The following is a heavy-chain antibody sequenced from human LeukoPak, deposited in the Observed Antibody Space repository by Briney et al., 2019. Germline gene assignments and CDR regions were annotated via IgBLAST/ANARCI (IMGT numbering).Heavy chain of an antibody. J-gene: IGHJ4*02. D-gene: IGHD2-2*01. Sequence: GGSLRLSCAASGFTFSSYGMHWVRQAPGKGLEWVANIKQDGSDTYYVDSVKGRFTISRDNAKNSLFLQMNSLRAEDTAVYYCARGVVPAANVAYWGQGTLVTVSS. V-gene: IGHV3-7*04. CDR2: IKQDGSDT. CDR1: GFTFSSYG. CDR3: ARGVVPAANVAY.